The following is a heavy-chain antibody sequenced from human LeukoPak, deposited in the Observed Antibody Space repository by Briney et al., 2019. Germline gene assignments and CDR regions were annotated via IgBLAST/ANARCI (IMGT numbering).Heavy chain of an antibody. CDR3: ANIPPATVTPYYFQY. J-gene: IGHJ4*02. CDR1: GFTFSSYS. D-gene: IGHD4-17*01. V-gene: IGHV3-21*01. CDR2: ISSSSSYI. Sequence: GGSLRLSCAASGFTFSSYSMNWVRQAPGKGLEWVSSISSSSSYIYYADSVKGRFTISRDNAKNSLYLQMNSLRAEDTAVYYCANIPPATVTPYYFQYWGPGTLVTVSS.